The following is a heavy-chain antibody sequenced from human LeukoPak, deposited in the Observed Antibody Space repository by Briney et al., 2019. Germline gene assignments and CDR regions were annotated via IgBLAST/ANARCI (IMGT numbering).Heavy chain of an antibody. CDR2: ISSSSSYI. J-gene: IGHJ4*02. CDR1: GFTFSSYS. CDR3: ARDRQQLVPTTYYFDY. V-gene: IGHV3-21*01. D-gene: IGHD6-6*01. Sequence: PGGSLRLSCAASGFTFSSYSMNWVRQAPGKGLEWVSSISSSSSYIYYADSVKGRFTISRDNTKNSLYLQMNSLRAEDTAVYYCARDRQQLVPTTYYFDYWGQGTLVTVSS.